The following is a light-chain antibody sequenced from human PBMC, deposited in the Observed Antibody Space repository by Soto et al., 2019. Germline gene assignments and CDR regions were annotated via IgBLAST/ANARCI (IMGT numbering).Light chain of an antibody. CDR1: QSVSSN. CDR3: QQGHKWPLT. J-gene: IGKJ4*02. Sequence: EVVMTQSPATLSLSPGERATLSCRASQSVSSNLGWYQQKPGQAPRLLIYSASTRATGIPARFSGTGSGTDCTLTISSLESEDFAVYYCQQGHKWPLTFGGGTKVEIK. CDR2: SAS. V-gene: IGKV3-15*01.